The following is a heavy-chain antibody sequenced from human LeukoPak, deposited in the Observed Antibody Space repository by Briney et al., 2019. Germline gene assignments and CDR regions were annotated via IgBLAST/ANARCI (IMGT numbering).Heavy chain of an antibody. D-gene: IGHD1-26*01. CDR2: IWYDGSNK. J-gene: IGHJ4*02. Sequence: GGSLRLSCAGSGFTFSSYGMHWVRQAPGKGLEWVAVIWYDGSNKYYADSVKGRFTISRDNSKNTLSLQMNSLRAEDTAVYYCARRTRGSWVDYWGQGTLVTVSS. CDR3: ARRTRGSWVDY. CDR1: GFTFSSYG. V-gene: IGHV3-33*08.